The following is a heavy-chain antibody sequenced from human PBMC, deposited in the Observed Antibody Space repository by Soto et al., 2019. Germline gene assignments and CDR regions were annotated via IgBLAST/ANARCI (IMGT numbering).Heavy chain of an antibody. J-gene: IGHJ4*02. CDR3: ARFERSSGYVDF. CDR2: IIPMFGTA. V-gene: IGHV1-69*01. D-gene: IGHD6-19*01. CDR1: GGTFSSYA. Sequence: QVQLVQSGAEVKKPGSSVKVSCKVSGGTFSSYAISWVRQAPGQGLEWMGGIIPMFGTANYAQKFHGRVTIIEDEYKSTVYMELSSLRSEDTDVYFCARFERSSGYVDFWGQGTLVTVSS.